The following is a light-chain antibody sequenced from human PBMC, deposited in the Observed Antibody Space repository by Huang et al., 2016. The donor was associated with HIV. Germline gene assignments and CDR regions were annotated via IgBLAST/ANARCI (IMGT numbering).Light chain of an antibody. CDR1: QSISGY. V-gene: IGKV1-39*01. CDR2: ATS. J-gene: IGKJ1*01. Sequence: DIQMTQSPSSLSASVGDRVTITCRASQSISGYLNWYHQKPGKAPKLLIYATSSLQSGVPSRFSGSGSGTDFTLTSSSLQPEDFATYYCQQTYSSLRTFGQGTKVEIK. CDR3: QQTYSSLRT.